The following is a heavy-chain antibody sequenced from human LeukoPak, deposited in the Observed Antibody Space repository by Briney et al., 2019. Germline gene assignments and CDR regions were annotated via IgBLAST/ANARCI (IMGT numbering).Heavy chain of an antibody. V-gene: IGHV4-39*01. CDR1: GGSISSSSSY. CDR2: IYYTGST. D-gene: IGHD3-22*01. CDR3: ASSGHPYYHTPLDFS. Sequence: SETLSLTCTVSGGSISSSSSYWGWIRQPPGKGLEWIATIYYTGSTNYNPSLKTRVTISLDTSRNQFSLRLTSVTAADTAVYYFASSGHPYYHTPLDFSWRQGPLVTVSS. J-gene: IGHJ1*01.